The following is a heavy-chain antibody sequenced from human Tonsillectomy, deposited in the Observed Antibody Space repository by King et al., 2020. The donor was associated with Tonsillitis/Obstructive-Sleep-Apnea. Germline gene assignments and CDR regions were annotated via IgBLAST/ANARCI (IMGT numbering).Heavy chain of an antibody. Sequence: VQLVESGGGLVQPGGSLRLSCAASGFTFSSYWMSWVRQAPGKGLEWVANIKQDGGEKYYVDSVKGRFTISRDNAKNSLYLQMNSLRAEDTAVYYCAGVVEYCSSTSCYFSFYYYYGMDVWGQGTTVTVSS. D-gene: IGHD2-2*01. CDR3: AGVVEYCSSTSCYFSFYYYYGMDV. V-gene: IGHV3-7*03. J-gene: IGHJ6*02. CDR1: GFTFSSYW. CDR2: IKQDGGEK.